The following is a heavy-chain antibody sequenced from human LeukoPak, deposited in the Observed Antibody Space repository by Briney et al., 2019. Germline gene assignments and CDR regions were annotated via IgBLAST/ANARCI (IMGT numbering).Heavy chain of an antibody. D-gene: IGHD3-10*01. CDR1: GFTVSSNY. V-gene: IGHV3-7*01. Sequence: GGSLRLSCAASGFTVSSNYMSWVRQAPGKGLEWVANIKQDGSEKYYVDSVKGRFTISRDNAKNSLYLQMNSLRAEDTAVYYCAREGFGELPAVDPWGQGTLVTVSS. J-gene: IGHJ5*02. CDR3: AREGFGELPAVDP. CDR2: IKQDGSEK.